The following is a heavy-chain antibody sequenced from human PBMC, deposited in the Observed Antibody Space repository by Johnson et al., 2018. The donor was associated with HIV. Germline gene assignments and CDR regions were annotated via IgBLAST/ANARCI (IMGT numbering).Heavy chain of an antibody. CDR3: AREDTYYHAFDI. CDR1: GFTVSSNL. CDR2: ISYDGSNK. Sequence: QVQLVESGGGLVQPGGSLRLSCEVSGFTVSSNLMSWVRQAPGKGLEWVAVISYDGSNKYYADSVKGRFTISRDNSKNTLYLQMNSLRAEDTAVYYCAREDTYYHAFDIWGQGTMVTVSS. D-gene: IGHD3-10*01. J-gene: IGHJ3*02. V-gene: IGHV3-30*19.